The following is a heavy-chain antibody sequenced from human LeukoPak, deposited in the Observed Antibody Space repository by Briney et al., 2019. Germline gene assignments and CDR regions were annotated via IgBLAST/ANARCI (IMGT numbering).Heavy chain of an antibody. CDR3: AKDQEGSRRYPHFHH. CDR2: ISGSGGNT. CDR1: GFTFYSYA. D-gene: IGHD3-10*01. V-gene: IGHV3-23*01. Sequence: GGSLRLSCAASGFTFYSYALSWVRQAPGKGLEWVSGISGSGGNTFYADFVRGQGRFTISRDNSRNTLYLQMNNLRVEDTAVYYCAKDQEGSRRYPHFHHWGQGTLVTVSS. J-gene: IGHJ4*02.